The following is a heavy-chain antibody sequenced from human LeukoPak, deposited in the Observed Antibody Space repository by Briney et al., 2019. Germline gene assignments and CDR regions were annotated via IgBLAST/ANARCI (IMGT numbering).Heavy chain of an antibody. Sequence: GGSLRLSCAASGFTFTYAMNWVRRAPGKGLEWVSVISGSGDETYYADSVKGRFTISRDNSKNTLYLQMNSLRVEDTAVYYCIRDFGMVGATNAFDIWGQGTMVTVSS. V-gene: IGHV3-23*01. CDR2: ISGSGDET. D-gene: IGHD1-26*01. CDR1: GFTFTYA. CDR3: IRDFGMVGATNAFDI. J-gene: IGHJ3*02.